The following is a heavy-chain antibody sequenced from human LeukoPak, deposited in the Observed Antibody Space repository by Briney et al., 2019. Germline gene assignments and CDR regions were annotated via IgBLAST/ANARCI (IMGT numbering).Heavy chain of an antibody. Sequence: ASVKVSCKASGYTFTSYAMHWVRQAPGQRLEWVGWINAGNGNTKYSQKFQGRVTITRDTSASTAYMELSSLRSEDTAVYYCARGIVVVPAANRGIAVVFDYWGQGTLVTVSS. J-gene: IGHJ4*02. CDR3: ARGIVVVPAANRGIAVVFDY. V-gene: IGHV1-3*01. CDR2: INAGNGNT. CDR1: GYTFTSYA. D-gene: IGHD2-2*01.